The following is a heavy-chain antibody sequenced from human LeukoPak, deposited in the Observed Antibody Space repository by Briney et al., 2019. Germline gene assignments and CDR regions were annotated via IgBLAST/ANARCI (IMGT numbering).Heavy chain of an antibody. V-gene: IGHV3-72*01. J-gene: IGHJ4*02. D-gene: IGHD2-15*01. CDR3: VRHSDPYSLDY. CDR1: GFTFSDHY. Sequence: GGSLRLSCGASGFTFSDHYMDWVRQAPGKGLEWVGRSRNKANSYTTEYGTSVIGRFAISRDESKNSLYLQMDSLKTEDTAVYYCVRHSDPYSLDYWGQGTLVTVSS. CDR2: SRNKANSYTT.